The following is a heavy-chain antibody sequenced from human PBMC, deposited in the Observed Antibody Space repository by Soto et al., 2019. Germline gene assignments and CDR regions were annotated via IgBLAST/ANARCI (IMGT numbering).Heavy chain of an antibody. Sequence: SVTLSLTCTVSGGSISSSSSYWDWIRKPPGKGLGWIGSIYYSGSTYYNPSLKSRVSLSVDTSKNQFSLKLSSVTAADTAVYYCARRLYYDSSGFEGGGMDVWGQGTTVT. CDR1: GGSISSSSSY. D-gene: IGHD3-22*01. V-gene: IGHV4-39*01. CDR3: ARRLYYDSSGFEGGGMDV. J-gene: IGHJ6*02. CDR2: IYYSGST.